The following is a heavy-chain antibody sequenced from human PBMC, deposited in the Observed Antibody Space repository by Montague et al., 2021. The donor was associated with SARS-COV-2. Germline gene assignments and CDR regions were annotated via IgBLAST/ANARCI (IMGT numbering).Heavy chain of an antibody. Sequence: SLRLSCAASGFTFSTYAMHWVRQAPGKGLEWVAVLYSDSHIKYYADSVRGRFIISRDNSKNTLYLQMNSLRAEDTALYYCAKPASESDILTGYSGVIDYWGQGTLVTVSS. D-gene: IGHD3-9*01. J-gene: IGHJ4*02. CDR1: GFTFSTYA. CDR3: AKPASESDILTGYSGVIDY. CDR2: LYSDSHIK. V-gene: IGHV3-33*06.